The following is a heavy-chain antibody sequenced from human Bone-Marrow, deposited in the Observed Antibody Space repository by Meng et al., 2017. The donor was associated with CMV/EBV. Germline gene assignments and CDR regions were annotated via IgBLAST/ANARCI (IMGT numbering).Heavy chain of an antibody. CDR1: GYSFTNYW. V-gene: IGHV5-51*01. D-gene: IGHD1-7*01. CDR2: IYPGDSET. CDR3: ARGGARYGTTDAFDV. J-gene: IGHJ3*01. Sequence: GESLKISCQGSGYSFTNYWIVWVRQMPEKGLECMGIIYPGDSETRYSPSFQGQVTITADQSISTAYLQGSSLKASDTAIYYCARGGARYGTTDAFDVWGQGTMVTVSS.